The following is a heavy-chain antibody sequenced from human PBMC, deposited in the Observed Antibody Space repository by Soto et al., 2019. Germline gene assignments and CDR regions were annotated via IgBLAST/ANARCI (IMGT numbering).Heavy chain of an antibody. J-gene: IGHJ4*02. V-gene: IGHV4-39*01. D-gene: IGHD1-26*01. CDR3: ARTLSSGSYFYY. CDR1: GDSLSSRTYY. Sequence: QLQLQESGPRLVKPSETLSLTCSVSGDSLSSRTYYWGWIRQAPGKGLEWIGTMYYSGNTYYNPSRKSRVTISVDTSKNQFSLKLRSVTAADTAVYYCARTLSSGSYFYYWGQGSLVTVSS. CDR2: MYYSGNT.